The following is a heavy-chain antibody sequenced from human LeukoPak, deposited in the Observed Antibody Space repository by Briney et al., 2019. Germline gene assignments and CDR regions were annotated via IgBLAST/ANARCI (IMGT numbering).Heavy chain of an antibody. V-gene: IGHV4-39*01. D-gene: IGHD6-13*01. J-gene: IGHJ4*02. Sequence: SSETLSLTCTVSGGSISSSSYYWGWIRQSPGKGLEWIGTMSNSGSTYYNPSLKSRVTISGDTAKNQFSLKLSSVTAADTAVYYCARRSQAAAGRGIDYWGQGTLVTVSS. CDR2: MSNSGST. CDR1: GGSISSSSYY. CDR3: ARRSQAAAGRGIDY.